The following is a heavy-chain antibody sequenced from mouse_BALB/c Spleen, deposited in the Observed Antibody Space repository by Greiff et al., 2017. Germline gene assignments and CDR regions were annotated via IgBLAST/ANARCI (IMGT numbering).Heavy chain of an antibody. CDR3: AREGDYDY. CDR1: GFTFSSFG. Sequence: DVKLVESGGGLVQPGGSRKLSCAASGFTFSSFGMHWVRQAPEKGLEWVAYISSGSSTIYYADTVKGRFTISRDNPKNTLFLQMTSLRSEDTAMYYCAREGDYDYWGQGTTLTVSS. J-gene: IGHJ2*01. CDR2: ISSGSSTI. D-gene: IGHD2-4*01. V-gene: IGHV5-17*02.